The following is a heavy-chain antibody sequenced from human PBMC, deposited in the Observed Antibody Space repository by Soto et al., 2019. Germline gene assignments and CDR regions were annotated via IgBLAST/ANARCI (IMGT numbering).Heavy chain of an antibody. CDR2: IKSDGSST. CDR3: ARDYMVRGLDSNWFDP. J-gene: IGHJ5*02. V-gene: IGHV3-74*01. CDR1: GFTFSTYW. D-gene: IGHD3-10*01. Sequence: EVQLVESGGGLFQPGGSLRLSCAASGFTFSTYWIHWVRQAPGKGLVWVSRIKSDGSSTTYADSVKGRFTISRDNARNTLDLQMNSLRAEDTAVYYCARDYMVRGLDSNWFDPWGQGTLVTVSS.